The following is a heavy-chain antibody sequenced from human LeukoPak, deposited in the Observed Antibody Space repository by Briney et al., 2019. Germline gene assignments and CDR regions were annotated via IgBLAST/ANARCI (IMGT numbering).Heavy chain of an antibody. CDR3: AGGVGSSRYYYYYMDV. D-gene: IGHD6-13*01. CDR2: IYYSGST. V-gene: IGHV4-59*01. CDR1: GGSISSYY. J-gene: IGHJ6*03. Sequence: SETLSLTCTVSGGSISSYYWSWIRQPPGKGLEWIGYIYYSGSTNYNPSLKSQVTISVDTSKNQFSLKLSSVTAADTAVYYCAGGVGSSRYYYYYMDVWGKGTTVTVSS.